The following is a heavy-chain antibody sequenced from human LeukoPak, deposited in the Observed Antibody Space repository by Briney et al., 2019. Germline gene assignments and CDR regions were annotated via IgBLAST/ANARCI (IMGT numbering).Heavy chain of an antibody. CDR2: IRPSGDNT. J-gene: IGHJ5*02. V-gene: IGHV3-23*01. D-gene: IGHD1-26*01. CDR3: ARDIGGVGATRWFDP. Sequence: GSLRLSCAASGFTFSSYDMTWVRQAPGRGLEWISSIRPSGDNTYYGDSVKGRFTISRDNSKNTVYLQMNNMRVDDTAVYYCARDIGGVGATRWFDPWGQGTLVTVSS. CDR1: GFTFSSYD.